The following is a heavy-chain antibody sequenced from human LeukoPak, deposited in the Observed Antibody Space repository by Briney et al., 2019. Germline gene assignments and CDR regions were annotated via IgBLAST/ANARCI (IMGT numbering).Heavy chain of an antibody. Sequence: SVKVSCKASGFTFTSSAVQWVRQARGQRLEWIGWIVGGSGNTNYAQKFQERVTITRDMSTSTAYMELSSLRSEDTAVYYCAAVSRNYGSGSYYTPGSRYYFDYWGQGTLVTVSS. CDR2: IVGGSGNT. CDR3: AAVSRNYGSGSYYTPGSRYYFDY. J-gene: IGHJ4*02. CDR1: GFTFTSSA. V-gene: IGHV1-58*01. D-gene: IGHD3-10*01.